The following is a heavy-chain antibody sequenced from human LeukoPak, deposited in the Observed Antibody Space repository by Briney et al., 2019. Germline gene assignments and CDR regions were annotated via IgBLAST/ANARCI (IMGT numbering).Heavy chain of an antibody. Sequence: GGSLRLSCAASGFKFDDYTMHWVRRPPGKGLEWVSLVSWNSDHTSYADSVKGRFTISRDNSKNSLYLEMSSLGIEDTAFYYCAKDFQGIVGATQIDFWGQGTLVTVSS. D-gene: IGHD1-26*01. CDR1: GFKFDDYT. V-gene: IGHV3-43*01. J-gene: IGHJ4*02. CDR2: VSWNSDHT. CDR3: AKDFQGIVGATQIDF.